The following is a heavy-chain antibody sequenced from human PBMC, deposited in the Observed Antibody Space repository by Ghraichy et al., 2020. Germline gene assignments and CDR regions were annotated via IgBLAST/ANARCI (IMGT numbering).Heavy chain of an antibody. CDR2: ISSSSSYI. V-gene: IGHV3-21*01. Sequence: GGSLRLSCAASGFTFSSYSMNWVRQAPGKGLEWVSSISSSSSYIYYADSVKGRFTISRDNAKNSLYLQMNSLRAEDTAGYYCARDINNWGGGDYYYGMDVWGQGTTVTVSS. CDR3: ARDINNWGGGDYYYGMDV. D-gene: IGHD7-27*01. CDR1: GFTFSSYS. J-gene: IGHJ6*02.